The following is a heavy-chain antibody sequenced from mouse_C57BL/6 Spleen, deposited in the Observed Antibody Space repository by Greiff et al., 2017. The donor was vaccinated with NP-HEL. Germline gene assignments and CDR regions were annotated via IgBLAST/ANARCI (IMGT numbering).Heavy chain of an antibody. CDR1: GFTFSSYT. CDR2: ISGGGGNT. V-gene: IGHV5-9*01. D-gene: IGHD5-5*01. J-gene: IGHJ1*03. Sequence: EVQVVESGGGLVKPGGSLKLSCAASGFTFSSYTMSWVRQTPEKRLEWVATISGGGGNTYYPDSVKGRFTISRDNAKNTLYLQMSSLRSEDTALYYCARQATYYWYFDVWGTGTTVTVSS. CDR3: ARQATYYWYFDV.